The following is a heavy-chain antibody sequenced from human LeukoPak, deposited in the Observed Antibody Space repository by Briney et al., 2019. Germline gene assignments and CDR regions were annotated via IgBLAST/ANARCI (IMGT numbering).Heavy chain of an antibody. J-gene: IGHJ4*02. D-gene: IGHD5-24*01. Sequence: ASVKVSCKASGGTFSSYAISWVRQAPGQGLEWMGGIIPIFGTANYAQKFQGRVTITTDESTSTAYMELSSLRSEDTAVYYCARVRDGYNSGFYYFDYWGQGTLVTVSS. CDR1: GGTFSSYA. CDR2: IIPIFGTA. V-gene: IGHV1-69*05. CDR3: ARVRDGYNSGFYYFDY.